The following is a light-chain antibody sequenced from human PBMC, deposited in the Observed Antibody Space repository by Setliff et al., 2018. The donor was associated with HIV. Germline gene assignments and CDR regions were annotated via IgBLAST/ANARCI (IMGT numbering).Light chain of an antibody. CDR1: ISDIGSYNF. CDR2: DVS. J-gene: IGLJ1*01. Sequence: QSVLTQPASVSGSPGQSITIPCTGSISDIGSYNFVSWYQQHPGKAPNLIISDVSKRPSGVSDRFSGSKSGHTASLTISGLQAEDEADYYCSSYTTISTYVVGIGTKVTV. CDR3: SSYTTISTYV. V-gene: IGLV2-14*03.